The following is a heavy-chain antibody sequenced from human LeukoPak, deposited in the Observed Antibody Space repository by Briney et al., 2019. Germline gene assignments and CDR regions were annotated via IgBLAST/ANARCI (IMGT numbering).Heavy chain of an antibody. D-gene: IGHD3-10*01. CDR3: ASSVYGSGSCSY. CDR2: INHSGST. CDR1: GGSFSGYY. Sequence: PSETLSLTCAVYGGSFSGYYWSWIRQPPGKGLEWIGEINHSGSTNYNPSLKSRVTISVDTSKNQFSLKLSSVTAADTAVYYCASSVYGSGSCSYWGQGTLVTVSS. V-gene: IGHV4-34*01. J-gene: IGHJ4*02.